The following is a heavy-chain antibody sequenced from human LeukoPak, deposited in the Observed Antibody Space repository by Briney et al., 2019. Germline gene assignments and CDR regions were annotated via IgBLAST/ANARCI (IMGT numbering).Heavy chain of an antibody. Sequence: PGGSLRLSCAASGFTFSSYAMSWVRQAPGKGLEWVSAISGSGGSTYYADSVKGRFTISRDNSKNTLYLQMNSLRAEDTAVYYCAKGERFLEWDHDAFDTWGQGQWSPSLQ. V-gene: IGHV3-23*01. CDR3: AKGERFLEWDHDAFDT. D-gene: IGHD3-3*01. CDR1: GFTFSSYA. CDR2: ISGSGGST. J-gene: IGHJ3*02.